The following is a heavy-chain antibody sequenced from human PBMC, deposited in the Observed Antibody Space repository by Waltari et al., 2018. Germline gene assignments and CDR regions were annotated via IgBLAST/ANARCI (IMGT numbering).Heavy chain of an antibody. Sequence: EVQLVQSGAEVKKPGATVKISCKVSGYTFTDYYMHWVHKAPGKGLGWMELVDPEDGETIYAEKFQGRVTITANTSTDTAYMELSSLRSEDTAVYYCATALIVGASVYWGQGTLVTVSS. CDR3: ATALIVGASVY. CDR2: VDPEDGET. V-gene: IGHV1-69-2*01. D-gene: IGHD1-26*01. J-gene: IGHJ4*02. CDR1: GYTFTDYY.